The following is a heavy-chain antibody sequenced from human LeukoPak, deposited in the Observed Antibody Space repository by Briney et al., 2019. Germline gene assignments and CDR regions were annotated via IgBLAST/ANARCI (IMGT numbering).Heavy chain of an antibody. D-gene: IGHD3-22*01. V-gene: IGHV3-23*01. CDR2: ISGRGDYT. J-gene: IGHJ4*02. CDR1: GFTFSDYA. CDR3: AKSSYYDSSGYYRESYFDY. Sequence: GGSLRLSCAAFGFTFSDYAMNWVRQAPGGGLEWVSTISGRGDYTYYADSVKGRFTISRDNSKNTLYLQMNSLRAEDTAVYYCAKSSYYDSSGYYRESYFDYWGQGTLVTVSS.